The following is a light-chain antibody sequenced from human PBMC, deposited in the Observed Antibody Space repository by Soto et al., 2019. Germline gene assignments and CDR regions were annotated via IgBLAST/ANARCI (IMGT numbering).Light chain of an antibody. J-gene: IGKJ1*01. CDR2: GAS. CDR3: QHYGSSSWT. CDR1: QSVSSIY. V-gene: IGKV3-20*01. Sequence: PGERATFSCRTSQSVSSIYLAWYQQKPGQAPRPLIYGASSRATGIPDRFSGSGSGTDFTLTISRLEPEDFAVYFCQHYGSSSWTFGQGTKVEIK.